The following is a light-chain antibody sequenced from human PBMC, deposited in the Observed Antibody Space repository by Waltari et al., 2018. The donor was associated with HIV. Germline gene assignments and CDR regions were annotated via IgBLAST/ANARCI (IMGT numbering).Light chain of an antibody. CDR1: NIERKS. CDR3: QVWDSTSDHVL. V-gene: IGLV3-21*04. J-gene: IGLJ2*01. CDR2: YDN. Sequence: VLTQPPSVSVAPGKPATITCGGKNIERKSVHWYQQKPGQAPVLVIYYDNDRPSGIPERFSGSNSGDTATLTIRRVGDGDEADYYCQVWDSTSDHVLFGGGTKLTVL.